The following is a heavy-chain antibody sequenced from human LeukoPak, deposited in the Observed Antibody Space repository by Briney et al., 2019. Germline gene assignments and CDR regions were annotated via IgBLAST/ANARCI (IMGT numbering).Heavy chain of an antibody. CDR2: INHSGST. Sequence: SETLSLTCAVYGGSFSGYYWSWIRQPPGKGLEWIGEINHSGSTNYNPSLKSRVTISVDTSKNQFSLKLSSVTAADTAVYYCARGLGDYGDYYYFDYWGQGTLVTDSS. CDR1: GGSFSGYY. D-gene: IGHD4-17*01. CDR3: ARGLGDYGDYYYFDY. V-gene: IGHV4-34*01. J-gene: IGHJ4*02.